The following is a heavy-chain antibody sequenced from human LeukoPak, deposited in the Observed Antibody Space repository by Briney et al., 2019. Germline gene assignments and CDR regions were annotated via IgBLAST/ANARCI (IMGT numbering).Heavy chain of an antibody. J-gene: IGHJ1*01. D-gene: IGHD6-19*01. V-gene: IGHV3-23*01. CDR1: GFTLTSYP. CDR3: ARHAGVSGATRYFQH. Sequence: GGSLRLSCAASGFTLTSYPMSWVRQAPGKGLQYVSTIDTGGSITYYADSVKGRFAISRDISRNILSLQMNSLRVEDTAIYYCARHAGVSGATRYFQHWGQGTLVTVSS. CDR2: IDTGGSIT.